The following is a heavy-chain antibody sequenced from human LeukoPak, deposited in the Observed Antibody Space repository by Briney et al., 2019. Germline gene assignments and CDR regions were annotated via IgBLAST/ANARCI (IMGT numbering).Heavy chain of an antibody. V-gene: IGHV5-51*01. Sequence: GESPKISCKGSGYRFTSYWIGWVRQMPGKGLEWMGIIYPADSDTRYSPSFQGQVTISADKSISTAYLQWSSLKASDTAMYYCARPGYSSSWYYFDYWGQGTLVTVSS. J-gene: IGHJ4*02. CDR2: IYPADSDT. CDR3: ARPGYSSSWYYFDY. CDR1: GYRFTSYW. D-gene: IGHD6-13*01.